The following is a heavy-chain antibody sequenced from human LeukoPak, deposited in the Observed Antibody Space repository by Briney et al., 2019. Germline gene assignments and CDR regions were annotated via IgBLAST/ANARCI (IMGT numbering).Heavy chain of an antibody. J-gene: IGHJ1*01. CDR1: GFTFSSYW. CDR2: IEEDGSEK. Sequence: TGGSLRLSCAASGFTFSSYWMSWVRQAPGKGLEWVANIEEDGSEKHYVDSVKGRFTISRDNAKNSLYLQMNSLRAEDTAVYYCARAHPPDSSGYYPPEYFQHWGQGTLVTVSS. D-gene: IGHD3-22*01. CDR3: ARAHPPDSSGYYPPEYFQH. V-gene: IGHV3-7*04.